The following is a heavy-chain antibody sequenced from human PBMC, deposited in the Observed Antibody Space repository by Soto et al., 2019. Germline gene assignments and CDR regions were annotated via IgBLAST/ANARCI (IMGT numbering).Heavy chain of an antibody. D-gene: IGHD2-8*02. CDR2: IYTGDTP. J-gene: IGHJ3*02. CDR3: AKATATGGGAFDI. CDR1: RFTVGSSY. V-gene: IGHV3-53*01. Sequence: GGSLRLSCAASRFTVGSSYVSWVRQAPGKGLEWVSVIYTGDTPYYADSVKGRFTISRDNSKNTVFLQMNSLTPGDTAVYYCAKATATGGGAFDICGQGTEVTVSS.